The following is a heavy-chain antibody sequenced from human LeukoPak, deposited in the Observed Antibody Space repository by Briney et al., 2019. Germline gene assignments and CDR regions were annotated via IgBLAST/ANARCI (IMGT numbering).Heavy chain of an antibody. D-gene: IGHD5-18*01. CDR2: IWYDGSNK. V-gene: IGHV3-33*01. CDR3: ARDKGYSPFDY. CDR1: GFTFSSYG. J-gene: IGHJ4*02. Sequence: TGRSLRLSCAASGFTFSSYGMHWVRQAPGKGLEWVAVIWYDGSNKYYADSAKGRFTISRDNSKNTLYLQMNSLRAEDTAVYYCARDKGYSPFDYWGQGTLVTVSS.